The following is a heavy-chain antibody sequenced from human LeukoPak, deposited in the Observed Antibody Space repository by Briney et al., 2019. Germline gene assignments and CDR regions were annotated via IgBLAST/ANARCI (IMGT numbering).Heavy chain of an antibody. J-gene: IGHJ4*02. V-gene: IGHV3-30-3*01. D-gene: IGHD3-10*01. CDR2: ISYDGSNK. CDR3: ARVGPHGSGSYFPFDY. CDR1: GFTFSSYA. Sequence: GGSLRLSCAASGFTFSSYAMHWVRQAPGKGLEWVAVISYDGSNKYYADSVKGRFTISRDNSKNTLYLQMNSLRADDTAVYYCARVGPHGSGSYFPFDYWGQGTLVTVSS.